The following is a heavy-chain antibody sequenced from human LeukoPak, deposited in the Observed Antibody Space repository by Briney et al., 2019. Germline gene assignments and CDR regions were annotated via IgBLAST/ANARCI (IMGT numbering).Heavy chain of an antibody. CDR1: GGIFSNYA. CDR3: ERDRGTVTAATTDHYYYCLDV. V-gene: IGHV1-69*04. Sequence: ASVKVSCQAPGGIFSNYAISWVRQAPGQGLEWMARIIPILDIAKYAQKFQGRDTITADKSTSTAYMELSSLRSEDTAVYYCERDRGTVTAATTDHYYYCLDVWGQGTTVTVPS. CDR2: IIPILDIA. D-gene: IGHD2-2*01. J-gene: IGHJ6*01.